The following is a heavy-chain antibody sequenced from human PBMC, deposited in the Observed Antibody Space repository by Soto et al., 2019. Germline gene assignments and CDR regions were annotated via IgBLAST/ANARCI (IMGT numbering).Heavy chain of an antibody. V-gene: IGHV3-64*02. CDR2: ISSNGGST. CDR1: GFTFSSYA. CDR3: ARGSYHLDY. Sequence: EVQLVESGEGLVQPGGSLRLSCAASGFTFSSYAMHWVRQAPGKGLEYVSAISSNGGSTYYADSVKGRFTISRDNSKNTLYLQMSSLRAEDMGVYYCARGSYHLDYWGQGTLVTVSS. D-gene: IGHD1-26*01. J-gene: IGHJ4*02.